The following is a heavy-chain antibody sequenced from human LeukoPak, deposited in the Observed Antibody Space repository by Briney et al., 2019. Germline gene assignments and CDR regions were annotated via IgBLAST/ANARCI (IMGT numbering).Heavy chain of an antibody. V-gene: IGHV3-30*02. CDR2: IRYDGSNK. CDR3: AKVAVTTFGWFDS. Sequence: GGSLRLSCAASGFTFSSYGMHWVRQAPGKGLEWVAVIRYDGSNKYYADSVKGRFTISRDNSKNTLYLQMNSLRAEDTAVYYCAKVAVTTFGWFDSWGQGTLVTVSS. D-gene: IGHD3-10*02. J-gene: IGHJ5*01. CDR1: GFTFSSYG.